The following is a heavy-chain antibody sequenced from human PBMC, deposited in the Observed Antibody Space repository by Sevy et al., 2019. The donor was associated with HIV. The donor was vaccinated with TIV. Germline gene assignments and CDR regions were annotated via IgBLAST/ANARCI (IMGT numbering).Heavy chain of an antibody. Sequence: GGSLRLSCTASGFTFSSYEMNWVRQAPGKGLEWVSSIISSGDTIYYADSVKVRFTVSRDNAKNSLFLQMNSLRAEDTAIYYCARGPHYYYDSSSFFEYWGQGTLVTVSS. V-gene: IGHV3-48*03. J-gene: IGHJ4*02. CDR1: GFTFSSYE. D-gene: IGHD3-22*01. CDR3: ARGPHYYYDSSSFFEY. CDR2: IISSGDTI.